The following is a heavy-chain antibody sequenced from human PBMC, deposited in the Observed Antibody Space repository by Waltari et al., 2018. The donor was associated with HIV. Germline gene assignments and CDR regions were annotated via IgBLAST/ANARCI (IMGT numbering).Heavy chain of an antibody. CDR2: ISYDGSNK. CDR3: AKAVEVTQRGHFDY. D-gene: IGHD1-1*01. CDR1: GFTFSSYA. Sequence: QVQLVESGGGVVQPGRSLGLSCAASGFTFSSYAMHGVTRAPGKGLEWVAVISYDGSNKYSADSVKGRFTISRDNSKDTLYLQMNSLRTEDTAVYYCAKAVEVTQRGHFDYWGQGTLVTVSS. V-gene: IGHV3-30*18. J-gene: IGHJ4*02.